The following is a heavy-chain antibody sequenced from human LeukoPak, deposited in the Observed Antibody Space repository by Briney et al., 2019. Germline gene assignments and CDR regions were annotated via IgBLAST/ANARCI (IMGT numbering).Heavy chain of an antibody. Sequence: AISGSGGSTYYADSVKGRFTISRDNSKNTLYLQMNSLRAEDTAVYYCATFRAAAGPYYFDYWGQGTLVTVSS. J-gene: IGHJ4*02. CDR2: ISGSGGST. CDR3: ATFRAAAGPYYFDY. D-gene: IGHD6-13*01. V-gene: IGHV3-23*01.